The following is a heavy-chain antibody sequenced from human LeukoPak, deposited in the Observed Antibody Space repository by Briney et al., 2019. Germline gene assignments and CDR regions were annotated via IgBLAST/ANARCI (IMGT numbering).Heavy chain of an antibody. J-gene: IGHJ5*02. CDR3: ARAGLIAAAYMVDAFWFDP. D-gene: IGHD6-13*01. CDR1: GGTFSSYA. CDR2: IIPIFGTA. V-gene: IGHV1-69*05. Sequence: SVKVSCKASGGTFSSYAISWVRQAPGQGLEWMGGIIPIFGTANYAQKFQGRVTITTDESTSTAYMELSSLRSEDTAVYYCARAGLIAAAYMVDAFWFDPWGQGTLVTVSS.